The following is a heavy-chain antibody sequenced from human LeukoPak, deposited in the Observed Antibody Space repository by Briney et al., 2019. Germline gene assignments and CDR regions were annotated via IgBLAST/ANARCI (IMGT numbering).Heavy chain of an antibody. J-gene: IGHJ4*02. CDR3: ARDLGYDFWSGYYTPFDY. Sequence: GGSLRLSCAASGLTFSSYSMNWVRQAPGKGLEWVSSISSSSSYIYYADSVKGRFTISRDNAKNSLYLQMNSLRAEDTAVYYCARDLGYDFWSGYYTPFDYWGQGTLVTVSS. D-gene: IGHD3-3*01. V-gene: IGHV3-21*01. CDR1: GLTFSSYS. CDR2: ISSSSSYI.